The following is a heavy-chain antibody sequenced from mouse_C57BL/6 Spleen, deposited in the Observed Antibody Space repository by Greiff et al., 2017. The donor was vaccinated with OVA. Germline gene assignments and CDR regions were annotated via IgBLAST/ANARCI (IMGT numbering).Heavy chain of an antibody. CDR1: GYTFTSYW. J-gene: IGHJ2*01. CDR3: AHITTVVVDY. CDR2: IHPNSGST. V-gene: IGHV1-64*01. Sequence: QVQLQQSGAELVKPGASVKLSCKASGYTFTSYWMHWVKQRPGQGLEWIGMIHPNSGSTNYNEKFKSKATLTVDKSSSTAYMQLSSLTSEDSAVYYCAHITTVVVDYWGQGTTLTVSS. D-gene: IGHD1-1*01.